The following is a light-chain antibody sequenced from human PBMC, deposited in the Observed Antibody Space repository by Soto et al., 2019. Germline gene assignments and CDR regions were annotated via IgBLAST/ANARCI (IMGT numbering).Light chain of an antibody. Sequence: SQMAQSPSTLSASVGDRVTITCRASQSISSWSAWYQQKPGKAPKLLIYDASNLESGVPSRFSGSGSGTDFTLTISSLQPDDFATYYCQQYNSYPITFGQGTRLEIK. CDR2: DAS. J-gene: IGKJ5*01. CDR1: QSISSW. V-gene: IGKV1-5*01. CDR3: QQYNSYPIT.